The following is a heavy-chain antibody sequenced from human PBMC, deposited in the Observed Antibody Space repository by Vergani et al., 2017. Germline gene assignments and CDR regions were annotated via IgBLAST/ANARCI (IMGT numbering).Heavy chain of an antibody. CDR3: ARVLTMVRGVSTDYAD. V-gene: IGHV3-33*08. CDR1: GFTVSSNY. D-gene: IGHD3-10*01. CDR2: ISYDGSNK. J-gene: IGHJ4*02. Sequence: VQLVESGGGLVQPGGSLRLSCAASGFTVSSNYMSWVRQAPGKGLEWVAVISYDGSNKYYADSVKGRCTISRDNSKNTLYLQMNSLRAEDTAVYYCARVLTMVRGVSTDYADWGQGTLVTVSS.